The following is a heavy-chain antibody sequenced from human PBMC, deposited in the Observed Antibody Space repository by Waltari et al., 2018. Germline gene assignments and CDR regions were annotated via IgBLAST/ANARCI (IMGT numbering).Heavy chain of an antibody. J-gene: IGHJ4*02. Sequence: EVQLVESGGGLVQPGRSLRLSCTASGFTFGDYAMSWFRQATGKGLEWVGFIRSKAYGGTTEYAASVKGRFTISRDDSKSIAYLQMNSLKTEDTAVYYCTRGCRLDSGSYRFYFDYWGQGTLVTVSS. CDR1: GFTFGDYA. CDR3: TRGCRLDSGSYRFYFDY. D-gene: IGHD1-26*01. CDR2: IRSKAYGGTT. V-gene: IGHV3-49*03.